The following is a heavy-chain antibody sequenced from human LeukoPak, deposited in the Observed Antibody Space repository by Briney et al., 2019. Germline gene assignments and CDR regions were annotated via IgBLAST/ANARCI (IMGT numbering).Heavy chain of an antibody. J-gene: IGHJ4*02. D-gene: IGHD3-22*01. CDR1: GYTFTSYY. Sequence: ASVKVSCEASGYTFTSYYMHWVRQTPGQGLEWMGILNPSGGSTSYAQKFQGRVTMTRDTSTSTVYMELSSLRSEDTAEYYCARGILVIKRRAGGESGYWRQGTLVTVSS. CDR2: LNPSGGST. V-gene: IGHV1-46*01. CDR3: ARGILVIKRRAGGESGY.